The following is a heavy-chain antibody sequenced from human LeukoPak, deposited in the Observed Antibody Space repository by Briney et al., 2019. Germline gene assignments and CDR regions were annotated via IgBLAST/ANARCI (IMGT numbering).Heavy chain of an antibody. V-gene: IGHV1-18*04. D-gene: IGHD3-9*01. J-gene: IGHJ4*02. Sequence: RASVKVSCKASGYTFTSYGISWVRQAPGQGLEWMGWISAYNGNTNYAQTLQGRVTMTTDTSTSTAYMELRSLRSDDTAVYCCARDRYYDILTGYYPFDYWGQGTLVTVSS. CDR1: GYTFTSYG. CDR2: ISAYNGNT. CDR3: ARDRYYDILTGYYPFDY.